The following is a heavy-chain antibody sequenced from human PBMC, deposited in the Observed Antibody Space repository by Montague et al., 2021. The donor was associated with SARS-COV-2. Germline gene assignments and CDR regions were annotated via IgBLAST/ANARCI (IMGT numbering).Heavy chain of an antibody. J-gene: IGHJ4*02. CDR1: GFTFSSFA. D-gene: IGHD3-10*01. CDR3: AREVSIMVRGGRGFDY. Sequence: RSLSFAASGFTFSSFAMHWVRQAPGKGLEWVALISYDGNDKYYTDSVKGRFTISRDNSKNTLYLQMNSLGAEDTAVYCCAREVSIMVRGGRGFDYWGQGTSVTVSS. CDR2: ISYDGNDK. V-gene: IGHV3-30*04.